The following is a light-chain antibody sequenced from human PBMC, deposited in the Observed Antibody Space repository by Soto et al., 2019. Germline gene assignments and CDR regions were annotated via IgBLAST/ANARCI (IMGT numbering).Light chain of an antibody. CDR1: QSVSSSY. V-gene: IGKV3-20*01. CDR3: QQYGSSLLFT. CDR2: GAS. J-gene: IGKJ3*01. Sequence: EIVLTQSPGTLSLSPGERATLSCRASQSVSSSYLAWYQQKPGQAPRLLIYGASSRATGITDRFSGSGSGTDFTLTISRLEPENFAVYYCQQYGSSLLFTFGPGTNV.